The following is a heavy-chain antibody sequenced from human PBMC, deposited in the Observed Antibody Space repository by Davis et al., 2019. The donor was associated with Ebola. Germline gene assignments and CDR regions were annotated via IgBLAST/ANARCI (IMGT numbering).Heavy chain of an antibody. V-gene: IGHV4-59*08. Sequence: MPSETLSLTCTVSGDSISTYYWSWIRQPPGKGLEWIGYIYYSGSTNYNPSLKSRVTISVDTSKNQFSLKLSSVTAADTAVYYCARYSGYIDYWGQGTLVTVSS. J-gene: IGHJ4*02. CDR1: GDSISTYY. CDR3: ARYSGYIDY. D-gene: IGHD1-26*01. CDR2: IYYSGST.